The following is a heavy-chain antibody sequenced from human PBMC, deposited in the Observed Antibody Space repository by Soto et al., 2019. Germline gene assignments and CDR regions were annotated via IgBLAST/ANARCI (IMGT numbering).Heavy chain of an antibody. Sequence: ASVKVSCKASGYTFTGYGISWVRQAPGQGLEWMGWISAYNGNTNYAQKLQGRVTMTTDTSTSTAYMELRSLRSDDTAVYYCARVGVYSSGWYLGGPDWFDPWGQGTLVTVSS. V-gene: IGHV1-18*01. J-gene: IGHJ5*02. CDR1: GYTFTGYG. D-gene: IGHD6-19*01. CDR3: ARVGVYSSGWYLGGPDWFDP. CDR2: ISAYNGNT.